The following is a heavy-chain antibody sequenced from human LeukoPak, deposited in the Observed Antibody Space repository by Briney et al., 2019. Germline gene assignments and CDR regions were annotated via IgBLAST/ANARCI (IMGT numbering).Heavy chain of an antibody. J-gene: IGHJ5*02. CDR2: INPSGGST. CDR1: GYTFTSYG. D-gene: IGHD2-2*01. V-gene: IGHV1-46*01. CDR3: ARDPVGCSSTSCYPHINWFDP. Sequence: ASVKVSCKASGYTFTSYGISWVRQAPGQGLEWMGIINPSGGSTSYAQKFQGRVTMTRDTSTSTVYMELSSLRSEDTAVYYCARDPVGCSSTSCYPHINWFDPWGQGTLVTVSS.